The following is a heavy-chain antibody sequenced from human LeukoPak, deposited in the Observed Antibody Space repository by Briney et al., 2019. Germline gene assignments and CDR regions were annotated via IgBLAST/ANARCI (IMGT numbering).Heavy chain of an antibody. J-gene: IGHJ4*02. V-gene: IGHV3-43*02. Sequence: GGSLRLSCAASGFTFDDYAMHWAPQAPGKGLEWVSLISGDGGSTYYADSVKGRFTISRDNSKNSLYLQMNSLRTEDTALYYCAKDMHRGYSGYDGIDYWGQGTLVTVSS. CDR3: AKDMHRGYSGYDGIDY. D-gene: IGHD5-12*01. CDR1: GFTFDDYA. CDR2: ISGDGGST.